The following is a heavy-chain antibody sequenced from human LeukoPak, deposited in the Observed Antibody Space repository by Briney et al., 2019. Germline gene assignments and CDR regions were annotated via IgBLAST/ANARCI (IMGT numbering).Heavy chain of an antibody. CDR1: GGSISSYY. CDR2: IYTSGST. D-gene: IGHD5-12*01. Sequence: PSETLSLTCTVSGGSISSYYWSWIRQPAGKGLEWIGRIYTSGSTNYNPSLKSRVTMSVDTSKNQFSLKLSSVTAADTAVYYCARESSGYDPEYYFDYWGQGTLVTVSP. V-gene: IGHV4-4*07. CDR3: ARESSGYDPEYYFDY. J-gene: IGHJ4*02.